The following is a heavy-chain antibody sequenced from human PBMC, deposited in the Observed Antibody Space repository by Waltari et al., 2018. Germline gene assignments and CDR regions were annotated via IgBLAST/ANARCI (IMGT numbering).Heavy chain of an antibody. J-gene: IGHJ6*04. CDR1: GGSINRGNYY. V-gene: IGHV4-61*02. Sequence: QVQLQESGPGLVKPSQTLSLTCTVSGGSINRGNYYWNWIRQPAGTGLEWVGRIYTNGSTNYNPSLKSRVTISVDTSKNQFSLKLSSVTTADTAVYYCARRGDVWGKGTTVTVSS. CDR3: ARRGDV. CDR2: IYTNGST.